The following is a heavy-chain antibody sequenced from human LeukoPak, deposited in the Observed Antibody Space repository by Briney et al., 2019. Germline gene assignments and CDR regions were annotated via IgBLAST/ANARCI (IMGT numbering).Heavy chain of an antibody. CDR2: IDPSDSYT. J-gene: IGHJ4*02. V-gene: IGHV5-10-1*01. CDR3: ASSLEPGIAVAGTYYFDY. D-gene: IGHD6-19*01. CDR1: GYSFTSYW. Sequence: GESLKISCEGSGYSFTSYWISWVRQMPGKGLEWMGRIDPSDSYTNYSPSFQGHVTISADKSISTAYLQWSSLKASDTAMYYCASSLEPGIAVAGTYYFDYWGQGTLVTVSS.